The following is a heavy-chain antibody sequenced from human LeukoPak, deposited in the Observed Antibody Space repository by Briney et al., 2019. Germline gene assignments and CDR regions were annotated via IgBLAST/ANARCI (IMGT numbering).Heavy chain of an antibody. CDR3: ASLAPAAKDVGAFDI. Sequence: PSETLSLTCTVSGGSISSYYWSWIRQPPGKGLEWVSVIYSGGSAYYADSVKGRFTISRDNSKNTLYLQMNSLRAEDTAVCYCASLAPAAKDVGAFDIWGQGTMVTVSS. J-gene: IGHJ3*02. CDR1: GGSISSYY. D-gene: IGHD2-2*01. V-gene: IGHV3-53*01. CDR2: IYSGGSA.